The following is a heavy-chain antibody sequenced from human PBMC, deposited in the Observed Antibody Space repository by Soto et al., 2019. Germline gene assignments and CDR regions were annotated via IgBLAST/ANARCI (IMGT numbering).Heavy chain of an antibody. CDR3: ARETNYYGSGSYYFRWFDP. D-gene: IGHD3-10*01. V-gene: IGHV4-59*01. Sequence: SETLSLTCTVSGGSISSYYWSWIRQPPGKGLEWIGYIYYSGSTNYNPSLKSRVTISVDTSKNQFSLKLSSVTAADTAVYYCARETNYYGSGSYYFRWFDPWGQGTLVTVS. CDR2: IYYSGST. CDR1: GGSISSYY. J-gene: IGHJ5*02.